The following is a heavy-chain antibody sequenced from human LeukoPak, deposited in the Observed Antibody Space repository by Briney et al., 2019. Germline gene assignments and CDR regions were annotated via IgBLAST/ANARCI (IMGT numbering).Heavy chain of an antibody. D-gene: IGHD5-24*01. CDR1: GGPFSGYY. CDR2: INHSGST. CDR3: ARGRDGVGY. Sequence: SETLSLTCAVYGGPFSGYYWSWIRQPPGKGLEWIGEINHSGSTNYNPSLKSRVTISVDTSKNQFSLKLSSVTAADTAVYYCARGRDGVGYWGQGTLVTVSS. J-gene: IGHJ4*02. V-gene: IGHV4-34*01.